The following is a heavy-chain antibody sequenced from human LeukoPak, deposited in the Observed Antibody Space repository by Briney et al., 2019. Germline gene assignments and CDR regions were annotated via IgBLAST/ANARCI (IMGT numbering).Heavy chain of an antibody. V-gene: IGHV4-59*08. J-gene: IGHJ4*02. CDR2: IYYSGST. CDR1: GGSISSYY. CDR3: ARHDYSSGDDY. D-gene: IGHD6-19*01. Sequence: SETLSLTCTVSGGSISSYYWSWIRQPPGKGLEWIGYIYYSGSTNYNPSLKSRVTISVDTSKNQFSLKLSSVTAADTAVYYCARHDYSSGDDYWGQGTLVTVSS.